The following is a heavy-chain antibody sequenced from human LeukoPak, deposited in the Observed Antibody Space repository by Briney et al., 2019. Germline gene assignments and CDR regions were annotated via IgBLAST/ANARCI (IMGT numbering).Heavy chain of an antibody. CDR3: AKDALISFRGAWSQSDY. CDR2: ISGNGDST. J-gene: IGHJ4*02. CDR1: GFTFSSYA. Sequence: GGSLRLSCAASGFTFSSYAMSWVRQAPGKGLEWVSGISGNGDSTYYADSVKGRFTISRDNSKNTLYLQMNSLRADDTAVYYCAKDALISFRGAWSQSDYWGQGTLVTVSS. D-gene: IGHD3-16*02. V-gene: IGHV3-23*01.